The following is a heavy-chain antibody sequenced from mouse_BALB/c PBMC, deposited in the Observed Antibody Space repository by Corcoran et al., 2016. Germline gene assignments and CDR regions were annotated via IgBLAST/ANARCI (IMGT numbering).Heavy chain of an antibody. D-gene: IGHD2-3*01. Sequence: EVQLQQSGPELVKPGASVKMSCKASGYTFTSYVMHWVKQKPGQGLEWIGYINPYNDGTKYNEKFKGKATLTSDKSSSTAYMERSSLTSEDSAVYYCARGYDGYDYAMDDWGQGTSVTVSS. CDR1: GYTFTSYV. J-gene: IGHJ4*01. CDR2: INPYNDGT. V-gene: IGHV1S136*01. CDR3: ARGYDGYDYAMDD.